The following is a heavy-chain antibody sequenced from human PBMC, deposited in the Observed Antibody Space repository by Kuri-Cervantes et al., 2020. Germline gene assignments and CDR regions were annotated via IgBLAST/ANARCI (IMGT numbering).Heavy chain of an antibody. D-gene: IGHD3-22*01. CDR3: ARGGGYYDSSGYYIFDY. CDR2: INHRGSI. Sequence: SETLSLTCAVYGGSFSGYYWSWIRQPPGKGLEWIGEINHRGSINYNPSLKSRVTISVDTSKNQFSLKLNSVTAADTAVYYCARGGGYYDSSGYYIFDYWGQGTLVTVSS. J-gene: IGHJ4*02. CDR1: GGSFSGYY. V-gene: IGHV4-34*01.